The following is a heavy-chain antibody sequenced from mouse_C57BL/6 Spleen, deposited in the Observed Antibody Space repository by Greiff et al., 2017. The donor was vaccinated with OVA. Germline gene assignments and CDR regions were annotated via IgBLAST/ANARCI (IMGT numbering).Heavy chain of an antibody. CDR2: IYPRSGNT. Sequence: VQLQQSGAELARPGASVKLSCKASGYTFTSYGISWVKQRTGQGLEWIGEIYPRSGNTYYNEKFKGKATLTADKSSSTAYMELRSLTSEDSAVYFCARVYCDYDAWFAYWGQGTLVTVSA. CDR1: GYTFTSYG. V-gene: IGHV1-81*01. CDR3: ARVYCDYDAWFAY. D-gene: IGHD2-4*01. J-gene: IGHJ3*01.